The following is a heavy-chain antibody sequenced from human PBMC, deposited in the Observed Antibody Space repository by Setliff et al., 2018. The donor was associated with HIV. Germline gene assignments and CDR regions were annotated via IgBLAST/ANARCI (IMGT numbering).Heavy chain of an antibody. V-gene: IGHV3-48*01. CDR1: GFTFSSYS. CDR3: VREDIVTTGGRLDYYMDV. Sequence: GGSLRLSCAASGFTFSSYSMNWVRQAPGKGLEWVSYISGDTRIINYADSVKGRFTISRDNAKNSLYLQMNSLRVEDTALYYCVREDIVTTGGRLDYYMDVWGKGTTVTVSS. CDR2: ISGDTRII. D-gene: IGHD5-12*01. J-gene: IGHJ6*03.